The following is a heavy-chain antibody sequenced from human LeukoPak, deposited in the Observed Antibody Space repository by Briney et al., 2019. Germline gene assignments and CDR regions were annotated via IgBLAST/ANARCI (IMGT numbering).Heavy chain of an antibody. V-gene: IGHV3-33*01. CDR2: IWYDGSNK. CDR1: GSTFSSYG. CDR3: ARDSSELLWFGESNSGVDY. Sequence: GGSLRLSCAASGSTFSSYGMHWVRQAPGKGLEWVAVIWYDGSNKYYADSVKGRFTISRDNSKNTLYLQMNSLRAEDTAVYYCARDSSELLWFGESNSGVDYWGQGTLVTVSS. D-gene: IGHD3-10*01. J-gene: IGHJ4*02.